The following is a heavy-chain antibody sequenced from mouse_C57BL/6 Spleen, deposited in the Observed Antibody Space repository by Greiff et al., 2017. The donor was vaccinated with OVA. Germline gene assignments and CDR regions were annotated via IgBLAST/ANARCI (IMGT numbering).Heavy chain of an antibody. Sequence: QVQLQQPGAELVMPGASVKLSCKASGYTFISYWMHWVKQRPGQGLEWIGEIDPSDSYTNYNQKFKGKSTLTVDKSSSTAYMQLSSLTSEDSAVYYCARGDYYGSSYDYWGQGTTLTVSS. CDR3: ARGDYYGSSYDY. CDR2: IDPSDSYT. V-gene: IGHV1-69*01. J-gene: IGHJ2*01. CDR1: GYTFISYW. D-gene: IGHD1-1*01.